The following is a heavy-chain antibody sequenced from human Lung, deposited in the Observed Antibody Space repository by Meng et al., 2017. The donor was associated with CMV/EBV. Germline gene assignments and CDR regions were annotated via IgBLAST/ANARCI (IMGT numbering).Heavy chain of an antibody. Sequence: GESLKISCAASGFTFSSTSSHWVRQAPGKGLEWVSYISRSSNTRFYADSVKGRFTISRDNAKNSLSLQMNSLRAEDTAVYYCARAAIYCSDVACGESLGSWGQGTLVXVSS. V-gene: IGHV3-48*04. CDR3: ARAAIYCSDVACGESLGS. J-gene: IGHJ5*02. CDR2: ISRSSNTR. CDR1: GFTFSSTS. D-gene: IGHD5/OR15-5a*01.